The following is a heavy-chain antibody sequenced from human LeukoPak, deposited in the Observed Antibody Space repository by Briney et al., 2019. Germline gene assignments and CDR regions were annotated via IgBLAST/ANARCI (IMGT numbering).Heavy chain of an antibody. D-gene: IGHD2-2*01. CDR2: ILVGSGNT. Sequence: SVTVSCTASGFTFTSTAVQWVRQARGQRVGWIGWILVGSGNTNYPQMFQERVTLTWDVSTSTAYMVLSSLRSEDTAIYYCASDPPYTSSSAWWGQGTLVTVSS. CDR3: ASDPPYTSSSAW. J-gene: IGHJ4*02. V-gene: IGHV1-58*01. CDR1: GFTFTSTA.